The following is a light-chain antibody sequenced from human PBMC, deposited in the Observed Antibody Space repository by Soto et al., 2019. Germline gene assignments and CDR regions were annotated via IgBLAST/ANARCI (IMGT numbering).Light chain of an antibody. V-gene: IGLV1-40*01. CDR1: SSNIGAGSD. CDR3: QSYDSSLSGSLV. CDR2: GNS. Sequence: QSVLTQPPSVSGAPGQRVTISCTGSSSNIGAGSDVHWYQQLPGTDPKLLIYGNSNRPSGVPDRFAGSKSGTSASLAITGLQAEDEADYYCQSYDSSLSGSLVFGTVTKVTVL. J-gene: IGLJ1*01.